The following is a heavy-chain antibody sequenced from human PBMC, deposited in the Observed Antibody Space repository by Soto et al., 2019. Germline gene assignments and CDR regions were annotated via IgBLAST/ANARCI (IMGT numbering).Heavy chain of an antibody. V-gene: IGHV4-4*07. CDR2: IYTSGST. CDR1: GGSISSYY. D-gene: IGHD3-22*01. J-gene: IGHJ3*02. Sequence: QVQLQESGPGLVKPSETLSLTCTVSGGSISSYYWSWIRQPAGKGLEWLGRIYTSGSTNYNPSLKSRVTMSVDTSKNQFSLKLSSVTAADTAVYYCARMYYYDSSGYLFAFDIWGQGTMVTVSS. CDR3: ARMYYYDSSGYLFAFDI.